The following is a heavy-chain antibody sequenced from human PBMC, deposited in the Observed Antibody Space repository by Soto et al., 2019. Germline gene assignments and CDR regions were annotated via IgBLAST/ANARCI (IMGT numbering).Heavy chain of an antibody. CDR1: AGSISSYY. D-gene: IGHD6-13*01. V-gene: IGHV4-59*01. J-gene: IGHJ4*02. CDR2: IYYSGRT. CDR3: ARGANSWSLDFGS. Sequence: PSETLSLTCTVSAGSISSYYWSWIRQPPGKGLEWIGYIYYSGRTNYNPSLKTRVTISVDTSKNQFSLKLSSVTAADTAVYYCARGANSWSLDFGSWGQGTLVTVSS.